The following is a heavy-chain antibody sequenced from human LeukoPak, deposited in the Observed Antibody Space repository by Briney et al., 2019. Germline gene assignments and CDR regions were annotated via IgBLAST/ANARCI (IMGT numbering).Heavy chain of an antibody. Sequence: GGSLRLSCAASGFTDSSNYMSWVRQGPGKGLEWVSAINESADRTYYADFVKGRFTISRDNSKNTLYVQMDSLRADDTAVFYCVREWKIGGYTYGLDYWGQGALVTVSS. D-gene: IGHD5-18*01. CDR2: NESADRT. J-gene: IGHJ4*02. CDR3: VREWKIGGYTYGLDY. CDR1: GFTDSSNY. V-gene: IGHV3-66*01.